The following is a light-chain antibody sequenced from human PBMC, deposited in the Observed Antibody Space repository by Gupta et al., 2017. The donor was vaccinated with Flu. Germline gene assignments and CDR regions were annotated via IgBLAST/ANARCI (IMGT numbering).Light chain of an antibody. CDR2: QDS. J-gene: IGLJ2*01. CDR3: QAWDSSSVV. CDR1: KLGDKY. V-gene: IGLV3-1*01. Sequence: SYELTQPPSASVPPGTTASITCSGDKLGDKYACWYQQKPGQSPVLVIYQDSKRPSGIPERFAGSNSGNTATLTISGTQAMDEADYYCQAWDSSSVVFGGGTKLTVL.